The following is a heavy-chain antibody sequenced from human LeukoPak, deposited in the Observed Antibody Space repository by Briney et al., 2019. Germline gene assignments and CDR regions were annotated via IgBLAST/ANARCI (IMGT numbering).Heavy chain of an antibody. J-gene: IGHJ4*02. D-gene: IGHD2-15*01. V-gene: IGHV3-53*01. Sequence: PGGSLRLSCAASGFTVSSNYMTWVRQAPGKGLEWVSVIYSGGSTNYADSVKGRFTISRDNSKNTLYLQMNSLRAEDTAVYYRARDHCSGGSCYSAYWGQGTLVTVSS. CDR1: GFTVSSNY. CDR2: IYSGGST. CDR3: ARDHCSGGSCYSAY.